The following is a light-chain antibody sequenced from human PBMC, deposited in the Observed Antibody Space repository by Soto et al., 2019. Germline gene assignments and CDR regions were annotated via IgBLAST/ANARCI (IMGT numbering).Light chain of an antibody. V-gene: IGKV2-30*01. CDR1: QSLVYSNGNAY. Sequence: DAVLTQSPLSLPVTLGQPAAISCRSSQSLVYSNGNAYLIWFQQRPGQSPRRLIYQVSTRDAGVPDSFRGSGSGTYFTLTISRVEAEDVGLYYCMQGTHWPWTFGQGTKVEIK. CDR2: QVS. CDR3: MQGTHWPWT. J-gene: IGKJ1*01.